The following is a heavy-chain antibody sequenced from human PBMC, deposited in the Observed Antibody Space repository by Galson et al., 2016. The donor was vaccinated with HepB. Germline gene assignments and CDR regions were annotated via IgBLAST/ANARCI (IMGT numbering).Heavy chain of an antibody. Sequence: SLRLSCAASGFTFSSYWMSWVRQAPGRGLEWVANIKEDGSEKYYVDSVKDRFTISRDNAKNSLYLQMNSLRAEDTAVYYCANIPRRGPFDYWGQGTQVTVSS. CDR3: ANIPRRGPFDY. CDR1: GFTFSSYW. J-gene: IGHJ4*02. CDR2: IKEDGSEK. D-gene: IGHD2-21*01. V-gene: IGHV3-7*03.